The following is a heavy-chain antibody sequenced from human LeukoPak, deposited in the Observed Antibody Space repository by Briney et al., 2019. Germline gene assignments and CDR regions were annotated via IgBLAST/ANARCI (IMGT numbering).Heavy chain of an antibody. V-gene: IGHV4-39*01. CDR1: GGSISSSSYD. D-gene: IGHD2-2*01. J-gene: IGHJ4*02. Sequence: SSETLSLTCTVSGGSISSSSYDWGWIRQPPGKGLEWFGRIYYSGSTYYNPSLKSRVTISVDTSKNQFSLKLSSVTAADTAVYYCARRAATMSISSYFDYWGQGTLVTVSS. CDR2: IYYSGST. CDR3: ARRAATMSISSYFDY.